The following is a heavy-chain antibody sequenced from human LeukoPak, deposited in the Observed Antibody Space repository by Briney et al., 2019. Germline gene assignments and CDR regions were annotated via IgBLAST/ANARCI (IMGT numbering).Heavy chain of an antibody. CDR1: GGSISSYY. D-gene: IGHD5-12*01. CDR2: IYTSGST. V-gene: IGHV4-4*07. CDR3: ARAAPRGYSGYLLDY. J-gene: IGHJ4*02. Sequence: PSETLSLTCTVSGGSISSYYWSWIRQPAGKGLEWIGRIYTSGSTNYNPSLKSRVTISVDTSKNQFSLKLSSVTAADTAVYYCARAAPRGYSGYLLDYWGQGTLVTVSS.